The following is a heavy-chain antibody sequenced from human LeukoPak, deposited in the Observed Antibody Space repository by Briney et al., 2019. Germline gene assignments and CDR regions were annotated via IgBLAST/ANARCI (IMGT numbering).Heavy chain of an antibody. Sequence: GGSLRLSCAASGFTFRSYAMSWVRQAPGKGLEWVSAIDSSGSYTWYDDSVKGRFTISRDNSKNTLYLQMNSLRAEDTAVYYCAKGSAGGRPYYFDYWGQGTLVPVSS. CDR2: IDSSGSYT. J-gene: IGHJ4*02. CDR1: GFTFRSYA. CDR3: AKGSAGGRPYYFDY. D-gene: IGHD6-13*01. V-gene: IGHV3-23*05.